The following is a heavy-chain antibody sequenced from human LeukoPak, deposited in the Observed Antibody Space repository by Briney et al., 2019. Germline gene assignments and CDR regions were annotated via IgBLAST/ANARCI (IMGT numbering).Heavy chain of an antibody. Sequence: GGSLRLSCAASGFTFSSCSMNWVRQAPGKGLEWVSSISSSSSYIYYADSVKGRFTISRDNAKNSLYLQMNSLRAEDTAVYYCARGAVGATRMDFDYWGQGTLVTVSS. CDR1: GFTFSSCS. CDR2: ISSSSSYI. CDR3: ARGAVGATRMDFDY. J-gene: IGHJ4*02. D-gene: IGHD1-26*01. V-gene: IGHV3-21*01.